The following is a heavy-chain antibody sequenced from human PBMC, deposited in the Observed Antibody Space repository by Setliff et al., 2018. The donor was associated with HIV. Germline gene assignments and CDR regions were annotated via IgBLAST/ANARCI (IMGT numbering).Heavy chain of an antibody. J-gene: IGHJ4*02. Sequence: PGGSLRLSCAASGFAFSFYAMNWVRQAPGKGLEWVSVISTSSTYTYYADSVKGRFTISRDNAKNALYLQMNSLRAEDTAVYYCATHRVGQRPWLSDFWGQGTLVTVSS. CDR1: GFAFSFYA. CDR2: ISTSSTYT. D-gene: IGHD5-12*01. CDR3: ATHRVGQRPWLSDF. V-gene: IGHV3-21*01.